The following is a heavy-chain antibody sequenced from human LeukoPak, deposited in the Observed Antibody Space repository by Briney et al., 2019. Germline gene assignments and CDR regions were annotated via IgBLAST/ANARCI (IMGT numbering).Heavy chain of an antibody. D-gene: IGHD2-2*01. Sequence: RASVKVSCKASGYTFTGYYIHWVRQAPGQGLEWMGWIIPIFGTANYAQKFQGRVTITADESTSTAYMELSSLRSEDTAVYYCARNLGYCSSTSCQSAFDYWGQGTLVTVSS. CDR2: IIPIFGTA. J-gene: IGHJ4*02. CDR3: ARNLGYCSSTSCQSAFDY. CDR1: GYTFTGYY. V-gene: IGHV1-69*13.